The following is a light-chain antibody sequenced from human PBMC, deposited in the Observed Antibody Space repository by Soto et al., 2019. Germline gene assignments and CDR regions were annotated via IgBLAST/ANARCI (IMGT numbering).Light chain of an antibody. CDR3: CSFTSRATYV. CDR1: SSDVGSYNL. CDR2: EVS. V-gene: IGLV2-23*02. J-gene: IGLJ1*01. Sequence: QSALTQPASVSGSPGQSITISCTGTSSDVGSYNLVSWYQQHPGKGPKLVIYEVSKRPSGVSNRFSGSKSGNTASLTISGLQAEYEADYYCCSFTSRATYVFGTGTKVTVL.